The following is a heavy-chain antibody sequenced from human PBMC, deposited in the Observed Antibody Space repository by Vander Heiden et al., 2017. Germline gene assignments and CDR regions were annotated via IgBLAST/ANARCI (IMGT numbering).Heavy chain of an antibody. J-gene: IGHJ6*02. D-gene: IGHD3-10*01. V-gene: IGHV1-2*04. CDR3: ARDGGYYYGSGSYYYYYGMDV. Sequence: QVQLVQSGAEVKKPGASVKVSCKASGYTFTGYYMHWVRQAPGQGLEWMGWINPNSGGTNYAQKFQGWVTMTRDTSISTAYMELSRLRSDDTAVYYCARDGGYYYGSGSYYYYYGMDVWGQGTTVTVSS. CDR1: GYTFTGYY. CDR2: INPNSGGT.